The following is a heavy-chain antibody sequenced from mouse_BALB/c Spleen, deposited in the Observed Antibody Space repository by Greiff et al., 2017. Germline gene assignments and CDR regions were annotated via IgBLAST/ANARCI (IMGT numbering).Heavy chain of an antibody. D-gene: IGHD1-1*01. V-gene: IGHV1-37*01. J-gene: IGHJ4*01. Sequence: VQLQQPGAELVRPGASVKLSCKASGYSFTSYWMNWVKQSHGKSLEWIGRINPYNGDTFYNQKFKGKATLTVDKSSSTAHMELLSLTSEDSAVYYCGPYGPYAMDYWGQGTSVTVSS. CDR3: GPYGPYAMDY. CDR2: INPYNGDT. CDR1: GYSFTSYW.